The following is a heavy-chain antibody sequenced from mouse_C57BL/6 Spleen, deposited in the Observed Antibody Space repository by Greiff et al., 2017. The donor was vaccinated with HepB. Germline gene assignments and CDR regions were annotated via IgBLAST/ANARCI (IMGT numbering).Heavy chain of an antibody. CDR3: ARRGGIDY. CDR2: IYPSDSET. CDR1: GYTFTSYW. J-gene: IGHJ2*01. D-gene: IGHD1-1*02. Sequence: VQLQQPGAELVRPGSSVKLSCKASGYTFTSYWMDWVKQRPGQGLEWIGNIYPSDSETHYNQKFKDKATSTADKSSSTAYMQLSSLTSADSAVYYCARRGGIDYWGQGTTLTVSS. V-gene: IGHV1-61*01.